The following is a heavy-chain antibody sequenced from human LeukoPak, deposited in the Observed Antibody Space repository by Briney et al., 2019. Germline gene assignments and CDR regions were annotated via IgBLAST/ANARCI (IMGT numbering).Heavy chain of an antibody. CDR1: GCTFSSYA. CDR3: ARGVCMEVTAINYFDY. Sequence: SVKVSCKASGCTFSSYAISWVRQAPGQGLEWMGRIIPILGIANYAQKFQGRVTITADKSTSTAYMELSSLRSEDTAVYYCARGVCMEVTAINYFDYWGQGTLVTVSS. D-gene: IGHD2-21*02. CDR2: IIPILGIA. V-gene: IGHV1-69*04. J-gene: IGHJ4*02.